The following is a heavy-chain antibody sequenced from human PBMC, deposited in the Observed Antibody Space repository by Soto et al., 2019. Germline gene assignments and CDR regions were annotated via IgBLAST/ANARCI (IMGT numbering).Heavy chain of an antibody. J-gene: IGHJ4*02. Sequence: SETLSLTCTVSGGSISSYYWSWIRQPPGNELEWIAYIFYSGSTNYNPSLKSRVTISVDTSKNPFSLKLSSVTAADTSVYHCARGGSMIRGRNFFDAWGQGVPGTVSS. CDR2: IFYSGST. CDR3: ARGGSMIRGRNFFDA. CDR1: GGSISSYY. D-gene: IGHD3-10*01. V-gene: IGHV4-59*01.